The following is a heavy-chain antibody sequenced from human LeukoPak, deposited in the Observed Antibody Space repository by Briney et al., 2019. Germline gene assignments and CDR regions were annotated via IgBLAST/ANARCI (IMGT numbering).Heavy chain of an antibody. CDR2: IRYDGTNK. CDR1: GFTFSNYG. J-gene: IGHJ4*02. D-gene: IGHD3-22*01. Sequence: GGSLRLSCAASGFTFSNYGMHWVRQAPGKGLEWVAFIRYDGTNKYYADSVKGRFTISRDNSKNTLYLQMNSLRAEDTAVFYCATFPYYFDSSGSYYFDFWGQGTLVTVS. CDR3: ATFPYYFDSSGSYYFDF. V-gene: IGHV3-30*02.